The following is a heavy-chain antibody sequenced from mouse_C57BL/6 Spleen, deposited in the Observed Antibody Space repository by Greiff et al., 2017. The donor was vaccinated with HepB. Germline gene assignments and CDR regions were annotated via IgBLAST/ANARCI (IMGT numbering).Heavy chain of an antibody. J-gene: IGHJ2*01. D-gene: IGHD2-4*01. Sequence: VKLQQPGAELVMPGASVKLSCKASGYTFTSYWMHWVKQRPGQGLEWIGEIDPSDSYTNYNQKFKGKSTLTVDKSSSTAYMQLSSLTSEDSAVYYCALIYYDYDFDYWGQGTTLTVSS. CDR2: IDPSDSYT. CDR1: GYTFTSYW. V-gene: IGHV1-69*01. CDR3: ALIYYDYDFDY.